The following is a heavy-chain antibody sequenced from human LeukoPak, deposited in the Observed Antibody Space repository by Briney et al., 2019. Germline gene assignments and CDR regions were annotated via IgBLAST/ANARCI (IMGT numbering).Heavy chain of an antibody. CDR2: IRYDGSNK. Sequence: PGGSLRLSCAASGFPFNEYDMHWVRQAPGKGLEWVAFIRYDGSNKYYADSVKGRFTISRDNSKNTLYLQMNSLRAEDTAVYYCASPGDVAVAGDYYFDYWGQGTLVTVSS. CDR1: GFPFNEYD. V-gene: IGHV3-30*02. CDR3: ASPGDVAVAGDYYFDY. J-gene: IGHJ4*02. D-gene: IGHD6-19*01.